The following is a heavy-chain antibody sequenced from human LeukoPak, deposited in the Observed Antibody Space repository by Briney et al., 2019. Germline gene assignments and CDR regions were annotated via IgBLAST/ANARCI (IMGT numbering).Heavy chain of an antibody. CDR2: IIPIFGTA. CDR1: GGTFSGYA. Sequence: GSSVKVSCKASGGTFSGYAISWVRQAPGQGLEWMGGIIPIFGTANYAQKFQGRVTITADESTSTAYMELSSLRSEDTAVYYCARAQLLYDLISSNWFDPSGQGTLVTVSS. D-gene: IGHD5/OR15-5a*01. V-gene: IGHV1-69*01. CDR3: ARAQLLYDLISSNWFDP. J-gene: IGHJ5*02.